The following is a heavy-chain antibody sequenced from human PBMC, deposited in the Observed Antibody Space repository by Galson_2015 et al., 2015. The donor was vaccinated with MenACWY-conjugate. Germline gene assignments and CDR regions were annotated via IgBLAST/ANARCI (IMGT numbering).Heavy chain of an antibody. Sequence: SLRLSCAASGFTFTSYSMNWVRRAPGKGLEWVSSISRSSSYIYYADSVKGRFTISRDNAKNSLYLQMNSLRAEDTAVYYCARAPYYYDSIAAFDIWGQGTMVTVSS. CDR2: ISRSSSYI. J-gene: IGHJ3*02. CDR3: ARAPYYYDSIAAFDI. V-gene: IGHV3-21*01. D-gene: IGHD3-22*01. CDR1: GFTFTSYS.